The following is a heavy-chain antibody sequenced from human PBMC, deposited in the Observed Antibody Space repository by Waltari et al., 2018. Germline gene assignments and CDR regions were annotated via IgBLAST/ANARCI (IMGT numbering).Heavy chain of an antibody. V-gene: IGHV3-15*01. D-gene: IGHD5-12*01. Sequence: EVQVVESGGGWVKPGGSLRLSCAASGFTFSNAYINWVRQAPGKGLEWVGRIKTKADGGTTDYAAPVKGRFTISRDDSRNTLYLQINNLKTEDTAVYYCSTEMATIRGPFDFWGQGTLVTVSS. CDR1: GFTFSNAY. CDR3: STEMATIRGPFDF. CDR2: IKTKADGGTT. J-gene: IGHJ4*02.